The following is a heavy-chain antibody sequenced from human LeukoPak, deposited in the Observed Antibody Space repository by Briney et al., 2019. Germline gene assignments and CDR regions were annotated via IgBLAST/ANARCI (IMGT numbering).Heavy chain of an antibody. J-gene: IGHJ4*02. CDR1: GGSISSSSYY. Sequence: PSETLSLTCTVSGGSISSSSYYWGWIRQPPGKGLEWIGSIYYSGSTYYNPSLKSRVTISVDTSKNQFSLKLSSVTAADTAVYYCARDMRRGYYSYFDYWGQGTLVTVSS. D-gene: IGHD3-22*01. CDR2: IYYSGST. V-gene: IGHV4-39*07. CDR3: ARDMRRGYYSYFDY.